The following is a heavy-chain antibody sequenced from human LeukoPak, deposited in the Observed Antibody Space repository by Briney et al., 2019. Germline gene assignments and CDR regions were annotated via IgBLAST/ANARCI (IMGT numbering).Heavy chain of an antibody. V-gene: IGHV1-46*01. D-gene: IGHD1-26*01. J-gene: IGHJ4*02. CDR1: GYTFTSYY. CDR3: ATHTRILIVGATIFDH. CDR2: INPSGGST. Sequence: ASVKVSCKASGYTFTSYYMHWVRQAPGQGLEWMGIINPSGGSTSYAQKFQGRVTMTRDMSTSTVYMELSSLRSEDTAVYYCATHTRILIVGATIFDHWGQGTLVTVSS.